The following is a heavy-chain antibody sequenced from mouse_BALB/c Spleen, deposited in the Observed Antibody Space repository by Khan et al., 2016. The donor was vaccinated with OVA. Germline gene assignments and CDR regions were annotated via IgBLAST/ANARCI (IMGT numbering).Heavy chain of an antibody. CDR2: IWSDGST. J-gene: IGHJ4*01. V-gene: IGHV2-6-1*01. CDR3: ARQPYYHYYIMDY. D-gene: IGHD2-10*01. Sequence: QVQLKESGPGLVAPSQSLSITCTISGFSLTNYGVHWVRQPPGKGLEWLVVIWSDGSTTYNSALKSRLIISKDNSQSQVFLKMNSLQTDDTAMYYCARQPYYHYYIMDYWGQGTSVTVSS. CDR1: GFSLTNYG.